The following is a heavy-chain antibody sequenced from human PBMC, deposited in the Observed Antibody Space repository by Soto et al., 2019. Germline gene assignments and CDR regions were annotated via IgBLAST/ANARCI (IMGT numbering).Heavy chain of an antibody. CDR2: INHSGST. D-gene: IGHD6-13*01. Sequence: SETLSLTCAVYGGSFSGYYWSWIRQPPGKGLEWIGEINHSGSTNYNPSLKSRVTISVDTSKNQFSLKLSSVTAADTAVYYCARRRGSLYYYYGMDVWGQGTTVT. CDR3: ARRRGSLYYYYGMDV. J-gene: IGHJ6*02. CDR1: GGSFSGYY. V-gene: IGHV4-34*01.